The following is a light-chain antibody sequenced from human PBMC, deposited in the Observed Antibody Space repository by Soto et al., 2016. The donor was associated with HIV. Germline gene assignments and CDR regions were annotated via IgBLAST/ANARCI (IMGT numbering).Light chain of an antibody. CDR2: GKN. J-gene: IGLJ2*01. Sequence: SSDLTQDPTVSVVLGQTVRITCQGDSLRNFYAAWYQLRPGQAPLLVMYGKNIRPSGIPDRFSGSSSGNTASLTITGARAEDEADYYCQSRDSSGNHQTVIFGGRD. CDR3: QSRDSSGNHQTVI. CDR1: SLRNFY. V-gene: IGLV3-19*01.